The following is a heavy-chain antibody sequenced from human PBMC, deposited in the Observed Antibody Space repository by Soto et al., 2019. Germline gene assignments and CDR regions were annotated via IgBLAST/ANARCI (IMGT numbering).Heavy chain of an antibody. CDR3: AKDGGYSAYYFDY. Sequence: QVQLVESGGGVVQPGRSLRLSCAASGFTFSSYGMHWVRQAPGKGLEWVALISYDGGNKYYADSVKGRFTISRDNSKNTRYLQMNSRRAEDTAVYYCAKDGGYSAYYFDYWGQGTLVTVSS. D-gene: IGHD5-18*01. J-gene: IGHJ4*02. CDR2: ISYDGGNK. CDR1: GFTFSSYG. V-gene: IGHV3-30*18.